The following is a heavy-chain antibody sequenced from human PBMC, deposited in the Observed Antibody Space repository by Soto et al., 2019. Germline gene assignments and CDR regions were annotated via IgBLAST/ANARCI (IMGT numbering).Heavy chain of an antibody. CDR2: MSGSRGYT. Sequence: EVQLLESGGGLVQPGGSLRLSCAASGFTFSTQVMSWVRQAPGKGLEWVAAMSGSRGYTYYADSVKGRFTISRDNSKNTLYLQMNRLRAEDPAVYYCAKISCSSTNCYLMSGDGSDFDAWGQGTLVIVSS. V-gene: IGHV3-23*01. D-gene: IGHD2-2*01. CDR1: GFTFSTQV. J-gene: IGHJ4*02. CDR3: AKISCSSTNCYLMSGDGSDFDA.